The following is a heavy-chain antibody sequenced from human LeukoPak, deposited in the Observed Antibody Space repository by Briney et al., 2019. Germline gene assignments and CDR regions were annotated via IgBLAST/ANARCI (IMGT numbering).Heavy chain of an antibody. Sequence: SETLSLTCAVYGGSFSGYYWSWIRQPPGKGLEWIGEINHSGSTNYNPSLKSRVTISVDTSKNQFSLKLSSVTAADTAVYYCARARGGSGSYYNVRFWFDPWGQGTLVTVSS. J-gene: IGHJ5*02. CDR1: GGSFSGYY. V-gene: IGHV4-34*01. CDR3: ARARGGSGSYYNVRFWFDP. CDR2: INHSGST. D-gene: IGHD3-10*01.